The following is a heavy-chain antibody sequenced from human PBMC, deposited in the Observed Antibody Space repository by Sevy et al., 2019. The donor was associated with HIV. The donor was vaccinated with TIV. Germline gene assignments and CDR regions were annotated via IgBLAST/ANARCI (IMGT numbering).Heavy chain of an antibody. CDR2: MSYDGSHK. V-gene: IGHV3-30*18. J-gene: IGHJ4*02. CDR1: GFSFSSYG. D-gene: IGHD3-22*01. CDR3: AKDRYSSYDSSGYYYPSDY. Sequence: GGSLRLSCAASGFSFSSYGMHWVRQAPGRGLERVAVMSYDGSHKYYAESVKGRFTISRDNSKNTLYLQMNSLRAEDTALYYCAKDRYSSYDSSGYYYPSDYWGQGTLVTVSS.